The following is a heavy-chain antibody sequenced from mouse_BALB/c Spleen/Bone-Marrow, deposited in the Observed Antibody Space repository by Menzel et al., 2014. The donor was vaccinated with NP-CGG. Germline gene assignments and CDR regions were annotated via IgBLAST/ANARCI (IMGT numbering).Heavy chain of an antibody. V-gene: IGHV1-87*01. CDR1: GYTFTSYW. CDR3: ARNYYYGSSWSAMDY. J-gene: IGHJ4*01. Sequence: QVQLKQSGAELARPGASVKLSCKASGYTFTSYWMQWVKQRPGQGLEWIGAIYPGDGDTRNTQKFKGKATLTADKSSSTAYMQLSSLASEDSAVYYCARNYYYGSSWSAMDYWGQGTSVTVSS. D-gene: IGHD1-1*01. CDR2: IYPGDGDT.